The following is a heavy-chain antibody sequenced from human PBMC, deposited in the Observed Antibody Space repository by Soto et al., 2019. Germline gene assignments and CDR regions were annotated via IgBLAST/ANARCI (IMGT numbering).Heavy chain of an antibody. V-gene: IGHV4-31*03. CDR2: IYDSGNMY. D-gene: IGHD2-8*01. CDR1: GGSITSGGHY. J-gene: IGHJ6*02. Sequence: SETLSLTCTVSGGSITSGGHYWGWFRQYPGKGLEWIGHIYDSGNMYFYNPSLKSRVTISVDPSTNQLSLKLSSVTGADSAVYYCARGKVVGMVYYYFYGMDVWGQGTTVTVSS. CDR3: ARGKVVGMVYYYFYGMDV.